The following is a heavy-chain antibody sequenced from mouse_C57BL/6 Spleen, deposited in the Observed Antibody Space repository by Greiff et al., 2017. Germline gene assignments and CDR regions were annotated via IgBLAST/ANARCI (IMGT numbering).Heavy chain of an antibody. CDR2: ISDGGSYT. D-gene: IGHD2-5*01. CDR3: ARDRSNYAALAMDY. Sequence: EVHLVESGGGLVKPGGSLKLSCAASGFTFSSYAMSWVRQTPEKRLEWVATISDGGSYTYYPDNVKGRFTISRDNAKNNLYLQMSHLTSEDTAMDYCARDRSNYAALAMDYWGQGTSVTVSS. J-gene: IGHJ4*01. CDR1: GFTFSSYA. V-gene: IGHV5-4*01.